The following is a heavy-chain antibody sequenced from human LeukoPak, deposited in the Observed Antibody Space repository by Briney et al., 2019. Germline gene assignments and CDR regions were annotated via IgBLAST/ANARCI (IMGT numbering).Heavy chain of an antibody. D-gene: IGHD3-10*01. CDR1: GYTFTSYG. CDR3: ARWCWKCERPDYYGSRSYYGNWFDP. Sequence: ASVKVSCKASGYTFTSYGISWVRQAPGQGLEWMGWISAYNGNTNYAQKLQGRVTMTTDTSTSTAYMELRSLRSDDTAVYHCARWCWKCERPDYYGSRSYYGNWFDPWGQGTLVIVSS. CDR2: ISAYNGNT. J-gene: IGHJ5*02. V-gene: IGHV1-18*01.